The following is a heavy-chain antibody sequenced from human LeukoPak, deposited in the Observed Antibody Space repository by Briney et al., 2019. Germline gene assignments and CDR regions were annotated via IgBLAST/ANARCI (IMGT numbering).Heavy chain of an antibody. J-gene: IGHJ4*02. D-gene: IGHD6-19*01. Sequence: GRSLRLSCAASGFTFSSYGMHWVRQAPGKGLEWVAVIWYDGGNKYYADSVKGRFTISRDNSKNTLYLQMNSLRAEDTAVYYCAREAHSSGWSFDYWGQGTLVTVSS. CDR2: IWYDGGNK. CDR1: GFTFSSYG. CDR3: AREAHSSGWSFDY. V-gene: IGHV3-33*01.